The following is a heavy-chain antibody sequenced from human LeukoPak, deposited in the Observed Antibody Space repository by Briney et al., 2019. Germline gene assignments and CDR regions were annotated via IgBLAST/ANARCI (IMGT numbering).Heavy chain of an antibody. CDR2: ISAYNGNT. J-gene: IGHJ4*02. Sequence: GASVTVSYKASGYTFTSYGIGWVRQAPGQGLEWMGWISAYNGNTNYAQKLQGRVTMTTDTSTSTAYMELRSLRSDDTAVYYCARDWVYAVGVRSSSLDYWGQGTLVTVSS. CDR3: ARDWVYAVGVRSSSLDY. CDR1: GYTFTSYG. D-gene: IGHD6-13*01. V-gene: IGHV1-18*01.